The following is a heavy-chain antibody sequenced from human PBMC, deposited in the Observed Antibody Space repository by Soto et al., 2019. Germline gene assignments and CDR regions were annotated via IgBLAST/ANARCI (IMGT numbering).Heavy chain of an antibody. CDR2: IDWDDDK. CDR1: GFSLSTSGMC. Sequence: GPTLGNPTQPLTRTYTFSGFSLSTSGMCVSWIRQPPGKALEWLALIDWDDDKYYSTSLKTRLTISKDTSKNQVVLTMTNMDPVDTATYYCARIPLSRVNYYYGMEVWGQGTTVTVSS. J-gene: IGHJ6*02. D-gene: IGHD6-13*01. V-gene: IGHV2-70*01. CDR3: ARIPLSRVNYYYGMEV.